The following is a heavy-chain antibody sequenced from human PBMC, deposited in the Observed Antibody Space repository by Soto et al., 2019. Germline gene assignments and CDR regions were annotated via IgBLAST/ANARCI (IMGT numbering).Heavy chain of an antibody. CDR2: IYYSGST. D-gene: IGHD3-22*01. Sequence: PSETLSLTCTVSGGSISSYYWSWIRQPPGKGLEWIGHIYYSGSTNYNPSLKSRVTISVDTSKNQFSLKLSSVTAADTAVYYCARIVSTSAWKYYFDYWGQGTLVTVSS. V-gene: IGHV4-59*01. CDR1: GGSISSYY. J-gene: IGHJ4*02. CDR3: ARIVSTSAWKYYFDY.